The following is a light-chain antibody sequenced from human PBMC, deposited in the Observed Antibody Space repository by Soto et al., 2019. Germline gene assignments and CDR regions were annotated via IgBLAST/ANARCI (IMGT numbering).Light chain of an antibody. J-gene: IGKJ4*01. CDR3: QQYGSPPLT. CDR2: RAS. V-gene: IGKV3-20*01. Sequence: NVLTQSPGTLSLSPGQRATLSCRASQSLSGNYLAWYQQKPGQAPKVLIYRASSRATGIPDRFSGSGSGTDFTLTISRLEPEDFAMYYCQQYGSPPLTFGGGTKVDIK. CDR1: QSLSGNY.